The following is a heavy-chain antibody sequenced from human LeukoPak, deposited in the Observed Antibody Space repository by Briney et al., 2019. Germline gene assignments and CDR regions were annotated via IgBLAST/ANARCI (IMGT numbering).Heavy chain of an antibody. J-gene: IGHJ4*02. V-gene: IGHV3-23*01. CDR3: ARRYDSSGYVDY. D-gene: IGHD3-22*01. CDR1: GFTFSSYA. Sequence: PGGSLRLSCAASGFTFSSYAMSWVRQAPGKGLEWVSAISGSGGSTYYADSVKGRFTISRDNSKNTLYLQMNSLRAEDTAVYYCARRYDSSGYVDYWGQGTLVTVSS. CDR2: ISGSGGST.